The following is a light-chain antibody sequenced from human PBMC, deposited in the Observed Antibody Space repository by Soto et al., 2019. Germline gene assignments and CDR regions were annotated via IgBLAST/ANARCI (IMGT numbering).Light chain of an antibody. CDR2: TDN. Sequence: QSVLTQPPSASGTPGQRVTISCSGSSSNIGSNTVNWYQQLPGTAPKLLIYTDNQRPSGVPDRFSGSKSGTSASVAISGLQSEDEADYYCAAWHDSLNGWVFGGGTKLTVL. CDR3: AAWHDSLNGWV. V-gene: IGLV1-44*01. CDR1: SSNIGSNT. J-gene: IGLJ3*02.